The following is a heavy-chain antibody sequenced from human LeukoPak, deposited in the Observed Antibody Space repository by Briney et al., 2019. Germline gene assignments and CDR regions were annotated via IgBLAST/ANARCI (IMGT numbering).Heavy chain of an antibody. CDR3: ATPHLSSSSWSY. CDR1: GFTFSSYA. CDR2: IISGGTT. V-gene: IGHV3-23*01. D-gene: IGHD6-6*01. J-gene: IGHJ4*02. Sequence: GGSLRLSCAASGFTFSSYAMSWVRQAPGKGLEWVSTIISGGTTYYADSVKGRFTISRDNSKNTLSLQMDSLRAEDTAVYYCATPHLSSSSWSYWGQGTLLTVSS.